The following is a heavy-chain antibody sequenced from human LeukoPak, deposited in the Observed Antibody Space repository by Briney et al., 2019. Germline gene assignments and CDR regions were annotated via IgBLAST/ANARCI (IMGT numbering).Heavy chain of an antibody. Sequence: SGPALVKPTQTLTLTCTFSGFSLSTSGMRVSWIRQPPGKALEWLARIDWDDDKFYSTSLKTRLTISKDTSKNQVVLTMTNMDPVDTVTYYCARMVISSYYFDYWGQGTLVTVSS. V-gene: IGHV2-70*04. D-gene: IGHD3-16*02. CDR1: GFSLSTSGMR. CDR3: ARMVISSYYFDY. J-gene: IGHJ4*02. CDR2: IDWDDDK.